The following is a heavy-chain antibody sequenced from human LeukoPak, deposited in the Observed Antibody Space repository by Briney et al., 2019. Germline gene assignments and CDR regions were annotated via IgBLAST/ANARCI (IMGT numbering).Heavy chain of an antibody. V-gene: IGHV1-69*04. CDR3: ASNGYCSGGSCYLNNWFDP. Sequence: SVKVSCKASGGTFSSYAISWVRQAPGQGLDWMGRIIPILGIANYAQKFQGRVTITADKSTSTAYMELSSLRSEDTAVYYCASNGYCSGGSCYLNNWFDPWGQGTLVTVSS. CDR1: GGTFSSYA. CDR2: IIPILGIA. D-gene: IGHD2-15*01. J-gene: IGHJ5*02.